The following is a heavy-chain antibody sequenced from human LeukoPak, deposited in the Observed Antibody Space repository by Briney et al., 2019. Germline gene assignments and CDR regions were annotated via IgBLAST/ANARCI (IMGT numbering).Heavy chain of an antibody. J-gene: IGHJ6*02. Sequence: TGGSLRLSCAASGFTFSSYSMNWVRQAPGKGLEWVSSISSSSSYIYYADSVKGRFTISRDNAKNSLYLQMNSLRDEDTAVYYCARDYSSSGTFFGYYYGMDVWGQGTTVTVSS. CDR2: ISSSSSYI. V-gene: IGHV3-21*01. D-gene: IGHD2-2*01. CDR3: ARDYSSSGTFFGYYYGMDV. CDR1: GFTFSSYS.